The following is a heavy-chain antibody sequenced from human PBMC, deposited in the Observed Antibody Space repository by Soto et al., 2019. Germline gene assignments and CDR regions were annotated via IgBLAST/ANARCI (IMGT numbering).Heavy chain of an antibody. CDR3: AREAKYCSGGSCYSYYYGMDV. Sequence: PSETLSLTCTVSGGSVSSGSYYWSWIRQHPGKGLEWIGYIYYSGSTYYNPSLKSRVTISVDTSKNQFSLKLSSVTAADTAVYYCAREAKYCSGGSCYSYYYGMDVWGQGTTVTVSS. CDR2: IYYSGST. V-gene: IGHV4-31*03. J-gene: IGHJ6*02. D-gene: IGHD2-15*01. CDR1: GGSVSSGSYY.